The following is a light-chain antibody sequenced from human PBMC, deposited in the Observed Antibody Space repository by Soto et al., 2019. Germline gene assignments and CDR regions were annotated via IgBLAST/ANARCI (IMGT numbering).Light chain of an antibody. CDR2: AAS. J-gene: IGKJ3*01. CDR3: QQYYSAPQT. Sequence: DIQMTQSPSSLSASVGDRVTITCRASQDITHYLAWHLQKPGKAPQLLIYAASALQSGVPSRFSGSRSGTDFTLTISSLQPEDVATYYCQQYYSAPQTFGPGTKVDLK. V-gene: IGKV1-27*01. CDR1: QDITHY.